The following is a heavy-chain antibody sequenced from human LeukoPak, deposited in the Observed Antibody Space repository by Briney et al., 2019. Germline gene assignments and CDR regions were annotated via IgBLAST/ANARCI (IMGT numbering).Heavy chain of an antibody. CDR2: IGTTSNSM. Sequence: PGGSLRLSCAASGFTFNSYSMNWVRQAPGQGLEWVSSIGTTSNSMYYADSLKGRFTISRDNAESSLYLQMNSLRVEDTAVYFCAREGITAMADAWNDYWGQGTLVTVSS. J-gene: IGHJ4*02. CDR1: GFTFNSYS. CDR3: AREGITAMADAWNDY. V-gene: IGHV3-21*01. D-gene: IGHD5-18*01.